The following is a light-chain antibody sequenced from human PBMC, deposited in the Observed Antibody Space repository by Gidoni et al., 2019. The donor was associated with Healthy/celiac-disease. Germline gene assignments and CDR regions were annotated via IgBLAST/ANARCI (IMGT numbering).Light chain of an antibody. V-gene: IGKV3-11*01. J-gene: IGKJ2*01. CDR3: QQRSNWPPMYT. CDR1: PSVISS. CDR2: DAS. Sequence: EIVLTQSPATLSLPPGERATISGRASPSVISSLSWYQQKPGQAPRLLIYDASNRATGIPARFSGSGSGTDFTLTISSLEPEDFAVYYCQQRSNWPPMYTFGQGTKLEIK.